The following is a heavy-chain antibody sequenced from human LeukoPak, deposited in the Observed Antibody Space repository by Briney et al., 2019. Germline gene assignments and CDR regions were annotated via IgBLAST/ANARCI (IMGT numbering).Heavy chain of an antibody. CDR1: GFTFSSYG. J-gene: IGHJ4*02. CDR3: AKETPYSGSYFDY. CDR2: IRYDGSNK. Sequence: GGSLRLSCAASGFTFSSYGMHWVRQAPGKGLEWVAFIRYDGSNKYYADSVKGRFTISRDNSENTLYLQMNSLRAEDTAVYYCAKETPYSGSYFDYWGQGTLVTVSS. V-gene: IGHV3-30*02. D-gene: IGHD1-26*01.